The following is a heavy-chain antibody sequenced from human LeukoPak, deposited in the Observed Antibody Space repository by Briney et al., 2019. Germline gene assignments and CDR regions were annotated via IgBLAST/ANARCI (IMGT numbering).Heavy chain of an antibody. CDR3: ARVDSSGYYIDY. Sequence: SETLSLTCAVHGGSFSGYYWSWIRQPPGKGLEWIGEINHSGSTNYNPSLKSRVTISVDTSKNQFSLKLSSVTAADTAVYYCARVDSSGYYIDYWGQGTLVTVSS. CDR2: INHSGST. CDR1: GGSFSGYY. V-gene: IGHV4-34*01. J-gene: IGHJ4*02. D-gene: IGHD3-22*01.